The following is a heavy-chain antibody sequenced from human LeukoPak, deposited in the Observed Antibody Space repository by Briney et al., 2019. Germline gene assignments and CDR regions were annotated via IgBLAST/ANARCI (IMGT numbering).Heavy chain of an antibody. J-gene: IGHJ4*02. D-gene: IGHD7-27*01. V-gene: IGHV3-23*01. Sequence: GGSLRLSCVASDFTFSSYTMIWVRQAPGKALEWVSVIGTRGDGIHYADSVKGRFTISRDDSKNTLYLQMNSLRAEDTAVYYCARDPNWGSGYWGQGTLVTVSS. CDR2: IGTRGDGI. CDR1: DFTFSSYT. CDR3: ARDPNWGSGY.